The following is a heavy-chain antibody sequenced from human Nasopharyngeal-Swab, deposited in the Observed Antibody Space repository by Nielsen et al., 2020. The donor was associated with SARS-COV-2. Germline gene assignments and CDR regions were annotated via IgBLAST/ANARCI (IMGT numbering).Heavy chain of an antibody. V-gene: IGHV1-46*01. CDR3: ARDVKYYYDSSGYWYFDL. J-gene: IGHJ2*01. CDR2: INPSGGST. CDR1: GYTFTSYY. Sequence: ASVKVSCKASGYTFTSYYMHWVRQAPGQGLEWMGIINPSGGSTNYAQKFQGRVTITADKSTSTAYMELSSLRSEDTAVYYCARDVKYYYDSSGYWYFDLWGRGTLVTVSS. D-gene: IGHD3-22*01.